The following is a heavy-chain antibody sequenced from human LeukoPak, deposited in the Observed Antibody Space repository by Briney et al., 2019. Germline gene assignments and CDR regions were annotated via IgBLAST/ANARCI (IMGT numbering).Heavy chain of an antibody. CDR3: ARDMRNGAGIFLDY. CDR2: FSGSGGNT. J-gene: IGHJ4*02. Sequence: PGGSLRLSCAASGFTFSNYAMNWVRQAPGKGLEWVSSFSGSGGNTYYADSVKGRFTISRDDSKNTLYLQTDSLRAEDTAVYYCARDMRNGAGIFLDYWGQGTLVTVSS. CDR1: GFTFSNYA. D-gene: IGHD2-15*01. V-gene: IGHV3-23*01.